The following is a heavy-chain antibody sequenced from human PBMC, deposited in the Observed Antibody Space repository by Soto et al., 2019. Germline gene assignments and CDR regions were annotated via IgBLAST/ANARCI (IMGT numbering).Heavy chain of an antibody. Sequence: ASVKVSCKASGYTFTSYAMHWVRQAPGQRLEWMGWINAGNGNTKYSQKFQGRVTVTRDTSASTAYMELSSLRSEDTAVYYCARLEGWLTTVVTPPPYYFDYWGQGTLVTVSS. CDR2: INAGNGNT. D-gene: IGHD4-17*01. J-gene: IGHJ4*02. CDR1: GYTFTSYA. CDR3: ARLEGWLTTVVTPPPYYFDY. V-gene: IGHV1-3*01.